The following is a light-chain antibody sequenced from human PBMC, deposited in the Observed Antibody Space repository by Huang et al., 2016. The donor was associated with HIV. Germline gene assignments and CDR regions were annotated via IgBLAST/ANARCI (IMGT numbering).Light chain of an antibody. V-gene: IGKV3-15*01. CDR3: QQYNNWPRT. CDR2: GAS. Sequence: ERVMTQSPDILSVSPGETATLSCRASQDVSSNLAWYRQKPGQDPSLLIYGASTRVSGIPARFNGSGSGIAFTLTISSVQSEDFAVYYCQQYNNWPRTFGQGTKLEIK. J-gene: IGKJ2*01. CDR1: QDVSSN.